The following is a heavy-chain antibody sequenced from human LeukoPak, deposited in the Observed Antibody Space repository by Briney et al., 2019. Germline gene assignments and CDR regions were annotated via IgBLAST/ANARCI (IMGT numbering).Heavy chain of an antibody. CDR3: ARHPPEPTYYYDFNPHAFDI. D-gene: IGHD3-22*01. J-gene: IGHJ3*02. V-gene: IGHV4-59*08. Sequence: SETLSLTCTVSGGSISSYYWSWIRQPPGKGLEWIGYIYYSGSTNYNPSLKSRVTISVDTSKNQFSLKLSSVTAADTAVYYCARHPPEPTYYYDFNPHAFDIWGQGTMVTVSS. CDR1: GGSISSYY. CDR2: IYYSGST.